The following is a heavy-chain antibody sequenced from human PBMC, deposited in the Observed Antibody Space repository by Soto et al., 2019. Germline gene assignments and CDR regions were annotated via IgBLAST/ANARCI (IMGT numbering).Heavy chain of an antibody. D-gene: IGHD1-26*01. CDR2: INPKNGGT. J-gene: IGHJ4*02. CDR3: ARDLPIVGTTTWDY. CDR1: GYTFTGYY. V-gene: IGHV1-2*02. Sequence: QVQLVQSGAEVKKSGASVMVSCKASGYTFTGYYIHWVRQAPGQGLEWMGWINPKNGGTNYVQKFQGSANMTRDTSISTAYMELSRLRSDDTAVYYCARDLPIVGTTTWDYWGQGTLVSVSS.